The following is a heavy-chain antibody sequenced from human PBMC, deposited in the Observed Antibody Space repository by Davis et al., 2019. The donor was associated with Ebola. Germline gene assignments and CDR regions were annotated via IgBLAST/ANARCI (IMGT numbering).Heavy chain of an antibody. CDR1: GLSIHMYW. V-gene: IGHV3-7*03. CDR3: ARDVGVEFDH. Sequence: GGSLRLSCAASGLSIHMYWMTWVRQAPGKGLEWVANIKDDGSVKYYVDSVKGRFTISRDNAKNSLFLQMNSLRAEDTAVYYCARDVGVEFDHWGQGTLVTVSS. CDR2: IKDDGSVK. D-gene: IGHD3-10*01. J-gene: IGHJ5*02.